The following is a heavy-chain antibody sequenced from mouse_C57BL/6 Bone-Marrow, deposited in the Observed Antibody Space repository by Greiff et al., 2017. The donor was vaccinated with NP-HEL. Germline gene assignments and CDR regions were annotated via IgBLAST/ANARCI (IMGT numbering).Heavy chain of an antibody. CDR1: GFTFSDYY. CDR2: ISNGGGST. D-gene: IGHD1-1*01. J-gene: IGHJ3*01. Sequence: DVMLVESGGGLVQPGGSLKLSCAASGFTFSDYYMYWVRQTPEKRLEWVAYISNGGGSTYYPDTVKGRFTISRDNAKNTLYLQMSRLKSEDTAMLYCARGGFYYGSSLAYWGQGTLVTVSA. V-gene: IGHV5-12*01. CDR3: ARGGFYYGSSLAY.